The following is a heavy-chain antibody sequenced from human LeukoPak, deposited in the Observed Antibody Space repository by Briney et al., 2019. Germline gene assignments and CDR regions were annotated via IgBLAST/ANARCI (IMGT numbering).Heavy chain of an antibody. V-gene: IGHV3-48*03. CDR3: ARRLPIFGVAPDY. D-gene: IGHD3-3*02. Sequence: GGSVRLSCAASGFTFSSYEMNWVRQAPGKGLEWVSYISSSGSTIYYADSVKGRFTISRDNAKNSLYLQMNSLSAEDTAVYYCARRLPIFGVAPDYWGQGTLVTVSS. J-gene: IGHJ4*02. CDR2: ISSSGSTI. CDR1: GFTFSSYE.